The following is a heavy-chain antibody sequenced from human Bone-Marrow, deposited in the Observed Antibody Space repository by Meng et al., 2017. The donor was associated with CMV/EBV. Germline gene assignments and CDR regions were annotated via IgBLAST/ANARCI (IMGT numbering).Heavy chain of an antibody. J-gene: IGHJ5*02. CDR2: ISAYNGNT. CDR1: GYTFTSYG. D-gene: IGHD2-2*01. V-gene: IGHV1-18*01. CDR3: AREVAFVVVPAAISWGWFDP. Sequence: ASVKVSCKASGYTFTSYGISWVRQAPGQGLEWMGWISAYNGNTNYAQKLQGRVTMTTDTSTSTAYMELRSLRSDDTAVYYGAREVAFVVVPAAISWGWFDPWGQGTLVTVSS.